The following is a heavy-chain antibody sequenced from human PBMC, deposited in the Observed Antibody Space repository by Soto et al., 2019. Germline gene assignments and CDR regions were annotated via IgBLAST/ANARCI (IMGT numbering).Heavy chain of an antibody. CDR1: GFTVSSNY. Sequence: EVQLVESGGGLVQPGGSLRLSCAASGFTVSSNYMSWVRQAPGKGLEWVSVIYSGGSTYYADSVKGRFIISRDNSKNTLYLQMNSLRAEDTAVYYCASVLCSGASCYEYYYYYMDVWGKGTTVTVSS. D-gene: IGHD2-15*01. CDR2: IYSGGST. V-gene: IGHV3-66*01. CDR3: ASVLCSGASCYEYYYYYMDV. J-gene: IGHJ6*03.